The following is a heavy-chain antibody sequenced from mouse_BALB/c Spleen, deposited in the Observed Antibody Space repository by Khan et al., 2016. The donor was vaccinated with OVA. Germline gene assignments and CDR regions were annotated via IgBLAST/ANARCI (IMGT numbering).Heavy chain of an antibody. V-gene: IGHV5-4*02. D-gene: IGHD4-1*01. CDR1: GFTFSDYY. J-gene: IGHJ2*01. Sequence: EVELVESGGGLVKPGGSLKLSCAASGFTFSDYYMYWVRQTPEKRLEWVATISDGGSYTYYPDSVKGRFTISRDNAKNNLYLQMSSLKSADTAMYYCARGDNWSFDYGGQGTTLTVSS. CDR2: ISDGGSYT. CDR3: ARGDNWSFDY.